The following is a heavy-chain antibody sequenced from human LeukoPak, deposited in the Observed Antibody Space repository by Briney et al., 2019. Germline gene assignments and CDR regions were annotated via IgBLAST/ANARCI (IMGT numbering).Heavy chain of an antibody. V-gene: IGHV3-30*18. J-gene: IGHJ4*02. D-gene: IGHD2-21*02. CDR2: ISYDGSNK. Sequence: GGSLRLSCAASGFTFRSYGMHWVRQAPGKGLEWVAVISYDGSNKYYADSVKGRFTISRDNSKNTLYLQMNSLRAEDTAVYYCAKDRGSEHIVVETAIGFLDYWGQGTLVTVSS. CDR3: AKDRGSEHIVVETAIGFLDY. CDR1: GFTFRSYG.